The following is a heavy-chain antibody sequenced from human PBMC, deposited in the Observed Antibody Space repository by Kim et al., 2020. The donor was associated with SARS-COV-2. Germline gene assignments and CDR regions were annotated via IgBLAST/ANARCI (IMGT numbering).Heavy chain of an antibody. CDR3: AGDILTGYMWDYYYYGMDL. V-gene: IGHV4-39*01. CDR1: GGSISSSSYY. CDR2: IYYSGST. Sequence: SETLSLTCTVSGGSISSSSYYWGWIRQPPGKGLEWIGSIYYSGSTYYNPSLKSRVTISVDTSKNQFSLKLSSVTAADTAVYYCAGDILTGYMWDYYYYGMDLWGPGNTVTVSS. J-gene: IGHJ6*02. D-gene: IGHD3-9*01.